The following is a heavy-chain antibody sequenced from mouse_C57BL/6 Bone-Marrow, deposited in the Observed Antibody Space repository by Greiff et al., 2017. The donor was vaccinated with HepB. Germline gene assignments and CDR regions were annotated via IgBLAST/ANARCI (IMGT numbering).Heavy chain of an antibody. Sequence: QVQLKESGPGLVQPSQSLSITCTVSGFSLTSYGVHWVRQSPGKGLEWLGVIWSGGSTDYNAAFISRLSISKDKSKSQVFFKMNSLQADDTAIYYCARMTSYFDYWGQGTTLTVSS. D-gene: IGHD2-13*01. J-gene: IGHJ2*01. V-gene: IGHV2-2*01. CDR1: GFSLTSYG. CDR3: ARMTSYFDY. CDR2: IWSGGST.